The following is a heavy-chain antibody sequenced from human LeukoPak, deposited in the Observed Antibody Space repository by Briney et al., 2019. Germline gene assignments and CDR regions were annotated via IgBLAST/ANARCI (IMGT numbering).Heavy chain of an antibody. CDR1: GGSFSGYY. CDR2: INHSGGT. CDR3: ARAKKEYSSGWYTWFDY. Sequence: SETLSLTCAVYGGSFSGYYWSWIRQPPGKGLEWIGEINHSGGTNYNPSLKSRVTMSVDTSKNQFSLKLSSVTAADTAVYYCARAKKEYSSGWYTWFDYWGQGTLVTVSS. D-gene: IGHD6-19*01. J-gene: IGHJ4*02. V-gene: IGHV4-34*01.